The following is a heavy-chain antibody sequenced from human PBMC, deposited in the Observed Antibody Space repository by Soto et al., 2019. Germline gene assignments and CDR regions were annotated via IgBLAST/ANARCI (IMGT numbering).Heavy chain of an antibody. CDR3: DRGSADTANLFDY. J-gene: IGHJ4*02. D-gene: IGHD5-18*01. Sequence: QVQLVQSGAEVKKPGSSVKVSCKASGGTFSSYAISWVRQAPGQGLEWMGGIIPIFGTANYAQKFQGRVTLTADESTSTAYMELGRLRCEDTAVYYCDRGSADTANLFDYWGQGPLVTVSS. CDR2: IIPIFGTA. V-gene: IGHV1-69*12. CDR1: GGTFSSYA.